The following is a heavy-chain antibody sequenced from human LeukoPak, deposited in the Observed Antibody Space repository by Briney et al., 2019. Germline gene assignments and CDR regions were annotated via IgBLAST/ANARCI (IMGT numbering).Heavy chain of an antibody. J-gene: IGHJ6*03. CDR3: ARAGELRYMDV. CDR2: ISWNSGSI. Sequence: PGGSLRLSCAASGFTFDDYAMHWVRQAPGKGLEWVSGISWNSGSIGYADSVKGRFTISRDNAKNSLYLQMNSLRAEDTAVYYCARAGELRYMDVWGKGTAVTVSS. V-gene: IGHV3-9*01. CDR1: GFTFDDYA. D-gene: IGHD3-16*01.